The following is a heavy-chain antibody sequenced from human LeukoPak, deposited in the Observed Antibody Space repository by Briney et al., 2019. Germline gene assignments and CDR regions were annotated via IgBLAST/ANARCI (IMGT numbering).Heavy chain of an antibody. V-gene: IGHV1-2*04. Sequence: ASVKVSCKASGYTFTDYYIHWVRQAPGQGLEWMGWINPNSGGTNYAQKFQGWVTKTRDTSISTAYMELSRLKSDDTAVYYCARADDYGAPVDYWGQGTLVTVSS. CDR1: GYTFTDYY. D-gene: IGHD4-17*01. J-gene: IGHJ4*02. CDR3: ARADDYGAPVDY. CDR2: INPNSGGT.